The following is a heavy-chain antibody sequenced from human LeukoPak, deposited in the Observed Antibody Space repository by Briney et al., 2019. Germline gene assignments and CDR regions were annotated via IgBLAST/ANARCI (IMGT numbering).Heavy chain of an antibody. Sequence: GGSLRLSCAASGFTFSSYAMHWVRQAPGKGLEWVAVISHDGSNKYYADSVKGRFTISRDNSKNTLYLQMNSLRAEDTAVYYCASPYDSSGYSAFDIWGQGTMVTVSS. D-gene: IGHD3-22*01. V-gene: IGHV3-30*04. J-gene: IGHJ3*02. CDR2: ISHDGSNK. CDR3: ASPYDSSGYSAFDI. CDR1: GFTFSSYA.